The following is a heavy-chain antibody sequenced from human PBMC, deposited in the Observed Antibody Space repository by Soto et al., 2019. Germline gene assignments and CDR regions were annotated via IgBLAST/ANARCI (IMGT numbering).Heavy chain of an antibody. CDR3: AREEEYSSSAGIRHFDY. CDR2: IYHSGST. Sequence: QVQLQESGPGLVKPSGTLSLTCAVSGGSISSSNWWSWVRQPPGKGLEWIGEIYHSGSTNYNPSLKSRVTISVDKSKNQFSLKLSSVTAADTAVYYCAREEEYSSSAGIRHFDYWGQGALVTVSS. D-gene: IGHD6-6*01. J-gene: IGHJ4*02. V-gene: IGHV4-4*02. CDR1: GGSISSSNW.